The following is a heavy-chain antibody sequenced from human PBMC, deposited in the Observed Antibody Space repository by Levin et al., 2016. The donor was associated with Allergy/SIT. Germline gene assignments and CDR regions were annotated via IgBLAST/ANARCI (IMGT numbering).Heavy chain of an antibody. V-gene: IGHV1-18*01. CDR2: ISAYNGHT. J-gene: IGHJ6*02. CDR3: ARGGHRRHHYYNGMDV. Sequence: WVRQAPGQGLEWMGWISAYNGHTIYAEKFQGRVTLTTDTSTTTAYMELRTLRSDDTAVYYCARGGHRRHHYYNGMDVWGQGTTVTVSS.